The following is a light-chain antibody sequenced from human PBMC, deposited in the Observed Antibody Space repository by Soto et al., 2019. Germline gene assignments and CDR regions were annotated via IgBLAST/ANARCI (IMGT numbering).Light chain of an antibody. Sequence: QPVLTQPASVSGSPGQSITISCTGTSSDVGGYNYVSWYQQHPGKAPKLMIYDVRNRPSGVSNRFSGSKSGNTASLTISGLQAEDEADYYCSSYTSSSTKVFGIGTKLTVL. V-gene: IGLV2-14*01. J-gene: IGLJ1*01. CDR2: DVR. CDR1: SSDVGGYNY. CDR3: SSYTSSSTKV.